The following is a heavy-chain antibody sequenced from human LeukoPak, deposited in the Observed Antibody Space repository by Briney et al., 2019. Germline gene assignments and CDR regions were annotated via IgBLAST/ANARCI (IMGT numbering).Heavy chain of an antibody. D-gene: IGHD2-15*01. CDR2: IIPIFGTA. Sequence: SEKVSCKASGGTFSSYAISWVRQAPGQGLEWMGGIIPIFGTANYAQKFQGRVTITADKSTSTAYMELSSLRSEDTAVYYCARGGEEYCSGGSCYSAGLYGMDVWGKGTTVTVSS. CDR1: GGTFSSYA. J-gene: IGHJ6*04. V-gene: IGHV1-69*06. CDR3: ARGGEEYCSGGSCYSAGLYGMDV.